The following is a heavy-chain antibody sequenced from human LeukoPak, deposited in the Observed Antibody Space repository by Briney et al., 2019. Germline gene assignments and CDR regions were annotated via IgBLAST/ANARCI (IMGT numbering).Heavy chain of an antibody. D-gene: IGHD2-15*01. J-gene: IGHJ4*02. CDR2: IYYSGST. CDR3: ARVVASTSIDS. V-gene: IGHV4-39*07. Sequence: ETLSLTCTVSGGSISSSSYYWGWIRQPPGKGLEWIGSIYYSGSTYYNPSLKSRVTISVDPSKNRFSLKLTSVTAADTAVYYCARVVASTSIDSWGQGTLVTVSS. CDR1: GGSISSSSYY.